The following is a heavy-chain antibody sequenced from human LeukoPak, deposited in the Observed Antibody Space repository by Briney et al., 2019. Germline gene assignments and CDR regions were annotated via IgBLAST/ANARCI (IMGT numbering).Heavy chain of an antibody. CDR2: VIPFLGTT. CDR1: GGTFSNDA. J-gene: IGHJ4*02. Sequence: ASVKVSCKASGGTFSNDAVSWVRQAPGEGLKWMGRVIPFLGTTNYAHNFQGRVTITADQDTRTAYMELRSLRSEDTAVYFCARGPSSDLRTGFFFGYFDDWGQGTLITVSS. V-gene: IGHV1-69*11. CDR3: ARGPSSDLRTGFFFGYFDD. D-gene: IGHD3/OR15-3a*01.